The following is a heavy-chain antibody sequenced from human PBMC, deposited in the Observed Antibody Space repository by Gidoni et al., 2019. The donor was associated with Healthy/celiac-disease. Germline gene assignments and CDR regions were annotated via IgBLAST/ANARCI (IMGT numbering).Heavy chain of an antibody. Sequence: EVQLLESGGGLVQPGGYLRLSCTASGSTCCSSAMSWVRQAPGKGLEWVSAISGGGGSTYYADSVKGRFTISRDNSKNTLYLQMNSLRAEDTAVYYCANTGYCSSTSCYPFFDYWGQGTLVTVSS. V-gene: IGHV3-23*01. CDR1: GSTCCSSA. CDR2: ISGGGGST. D-gene: IGHD2-2*01. CDR3: ANTGYCSSTSCYPFFDY. J-gene: IGHJ4*02.